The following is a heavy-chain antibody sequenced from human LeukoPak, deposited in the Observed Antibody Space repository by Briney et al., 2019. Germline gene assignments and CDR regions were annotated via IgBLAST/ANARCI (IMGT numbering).Heavy chain of an antibody. CDR1: GGSFSGYY. D-gene: IGHD2-2*01. Sequence: SETLSLTCAVYGGSFSGYYWSWIRQPPGKGLEWIGEINHSGSTNYNPSLKSRVTISVDTSKNQFSLKLSSVTAADTAVYCCARAPCSSTSCYSIWFDPWGQGTLVTVSS. CDR3: ARAPCSSTSCYSIWFDP. V-gene: IGHV4-34*01. CDR2: INHSGST. J-gene: IGHJ5*02.